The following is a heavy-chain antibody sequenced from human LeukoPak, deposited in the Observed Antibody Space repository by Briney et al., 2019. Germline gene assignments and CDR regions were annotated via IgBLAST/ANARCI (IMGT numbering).Heavy chain of an antibody. V-gene: IGHV3-7*01. CDR2: IKQDGSEK. CDR3: AGLRYYDFWSGYY. D-gene: IGHD3-3*01. J-gene: IGHJ4*02. CDR1: GFTFSSYW. Sequence: GGSLRLSCAASGFTFSSYWMSWVRQAPGKGLEWVANIKQDGSEKYYVDSVKGRFTISRDNAKNSLYLQMNSLRAEDTAVYYCAGLRYYDFWSGYYWGQGTLVTASS.